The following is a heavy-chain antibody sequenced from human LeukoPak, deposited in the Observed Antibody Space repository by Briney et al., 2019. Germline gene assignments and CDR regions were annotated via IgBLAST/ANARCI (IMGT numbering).Heavy chain of an antibody. CDR3: TRDQTPYY. CDR2: IRSTVYGGTP. CDR1: GFTFGDYA. J-gene: IGHJ4*02. V-gene: IGHV3-49*04. Sequence: PGGSLRLSCTGSGFTFGDYAMTWVRQAPGKGLEWVGFIRSTVYGGTPEYAASVKGRFSISRDDSKGIAYLQMNSLKTEDTAVYYCTRDQTPYYWGQGTLVTVSS.